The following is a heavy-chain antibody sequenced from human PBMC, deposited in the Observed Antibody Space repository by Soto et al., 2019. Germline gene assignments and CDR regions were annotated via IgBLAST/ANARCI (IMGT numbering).Heavy chain of an antibody. J-gene: IGHJ5*02. D-gene: IGHD1-26*01. Sequence: DVQLVESGGGLAQPGWSRRLSCAASGFNFDDHAMHWVRQTPGKGLEWVSGISWNSVTINYADSIKGRFTIYRDNAKRTLYLQMNNLRPADTAMYFCVRSSGSQPRAGWFDPWGQGTLVTVS. V-gene: IGHV3-9*01. CDR1: GFNFDDHA. CDR2: ISWNSVTI. CDR3: VRSSGSQPRAGWFDP.